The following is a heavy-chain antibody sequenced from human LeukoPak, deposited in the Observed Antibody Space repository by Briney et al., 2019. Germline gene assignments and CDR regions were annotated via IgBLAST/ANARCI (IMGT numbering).Heavy chain of an antibody. J-gene: IGHJ4*02. CDR2: IIPIFGTA. CDR1: GGTFSSYA. CDR3: ARTYYYDSSGYYGGGFDY. D-gene: IGHD3-22*01. V-gene: IGHV1-69*13. Sequence: SVKVSCKASGGTFSSYAISWVRQAPGQGLEWMGGIIPIFGTANYAQKFQGRVTITADESTSTAYMELSSLRSEGTAVYYCARTYYYDSSGYYGGGFDYWGQGTLVTVSS.